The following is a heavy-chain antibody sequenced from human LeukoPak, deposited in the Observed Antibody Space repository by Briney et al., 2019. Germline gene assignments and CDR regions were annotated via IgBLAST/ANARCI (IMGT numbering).Heavy chain of an antibody. CDR2: INHSGST. Sequence: PSETLSLTCAVYGGSFSGYYWSWIRQPPGKGLEWIGEINHSGSTNYNPSPKSRVTISVDTSKNQFSLKLSSVTAADTAVYYCARRQGIVVVPAAPFDYWGQGTLVTVSS. V-gene: IGHV4-34*01. CDR1: GGSFSGYY. J-gene: IGHJ4*02. D-gene: IGHD2-2*01. CDR3: ARRQGIVVVPAAPFDY.